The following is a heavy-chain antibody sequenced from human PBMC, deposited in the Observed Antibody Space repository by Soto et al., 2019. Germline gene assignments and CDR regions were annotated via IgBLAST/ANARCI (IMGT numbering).Heavy chain of an antibody. V-gene: IGHV4-39*01. J-gene: IGHJ4*02. CDR2: FYYGGST. CDR3: ERRRGSGWYAFDK. CDR1: GASINGANSF. Sequence: XESLSLTFTVSGASINGANSFWGWIRQPPGKGLQWIGSFYYGGSTSYHPSLRSRVTISADTSNNQFSLKVTSVTAADTAKYYCERRRGSGWYAFDKWGQGTLVTVSS. D-gene: IGHD6-19*01.